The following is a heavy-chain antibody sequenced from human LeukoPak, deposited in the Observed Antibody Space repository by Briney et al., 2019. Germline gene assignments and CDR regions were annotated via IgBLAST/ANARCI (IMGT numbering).Heavy chain of an antibody. CDR1: GGTFSSYA. CDR3: ARDRGASSGPLDY. V-gene: IGHV1-69*05. Sequence: ASVKVSCKASGGTFSSYAIGWVRQAPGQGLEWMGRIIPIFGTANYAQKFQGRVTITTDESTSTAYMELSSLRSEDTAVYYCARDRGASSGPLDYWGQGTLVTVSS. CDR2: IIPIFGTA. J-gene: IGHJ4*02. D-gene: IGHD6-19*01.